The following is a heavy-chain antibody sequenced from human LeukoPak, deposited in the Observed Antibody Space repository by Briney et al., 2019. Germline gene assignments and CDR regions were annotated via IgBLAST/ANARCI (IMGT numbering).Heavy chain of an antibody. CDR3: ARVVQYYYDSSGYYAVGNFDY. D-gene: IGHD3-22*01. J-gene: IGHJ4*02. CDR1: GGSFSGYY. Sequence: SETLSLTCAVYGGSFSGYYWSWIRQPPGKGLEWIGEINHSGSTYYNPSLKSRVTISVDTSKNQFSLKLSSVTAADTAVYYCARVVQYYYDSSGYYAVGNFDYWGQGTLVTVSS. V-gene: IGHV4-34*01. CDR2: INHSGST.